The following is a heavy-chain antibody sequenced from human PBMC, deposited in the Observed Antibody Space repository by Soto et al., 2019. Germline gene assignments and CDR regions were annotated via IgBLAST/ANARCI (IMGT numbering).Heavy chain of an antibody. CDR1: GGSISSNY. CDR2: VYNSGST. CDR3: ARYRREAVAGYTLDN. Sequence: KLRETLSLTXTVSGGSISSNYWTWIRQPPGKGLEWIGYVYNSGSTNYNPSLKSRVTISEDTSKSQFSLKVNSMTAADTAVYYCARYRREAVAGYTLDNWGQGILVTVSS. V-gene: IGHV4-59*01. D-gene: IGHD6-13*01. J-gene: IGHJ4*02.